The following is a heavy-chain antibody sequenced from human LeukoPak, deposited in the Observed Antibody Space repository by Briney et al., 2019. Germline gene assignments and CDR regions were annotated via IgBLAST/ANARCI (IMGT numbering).Heavy chain of an antibody. CDR1: GYTFASYG. CDR2: ISAYNGNT. D-gene: IGHD1-26*01. V-gene: IGHV1-18*01. CDR3: ARDTGPYSGSYYEDFDY. Sequence: VASVKVSCKASGYTFASYGISWVRQAPGQGLEWMGWISAYNGNTNYAQKLQGRVTMTTDTSTSTAYMELSSLRSEDTAVYYCARDTGPYSGSYYEDFDYWGQGTLVTVSS. J-gene: IGHJ4*02.